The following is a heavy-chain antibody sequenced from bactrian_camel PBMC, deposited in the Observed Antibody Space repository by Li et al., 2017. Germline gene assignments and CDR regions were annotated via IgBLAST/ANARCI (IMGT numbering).Heavy chain of an antibody. D-gene: IGHD6*01. Sequence: VQLVESGGGLVQPGGSLSVSCATSGFTFGVSDMSWVRQAPGKGLEWVSIINRGGTTYYTNSVKGRFTISQDKDKNTVDLQMNSLKPEDTAVYYCATRQYGDSWWGYNYWGQGTQVTVS. CDR3: ATRQYGDSWWGYNY. V-gene: IGHV3S40*01. CDR1: GFTFGVSD. CDR2: IINRGGTT. J-gene: IGHJ4*01.